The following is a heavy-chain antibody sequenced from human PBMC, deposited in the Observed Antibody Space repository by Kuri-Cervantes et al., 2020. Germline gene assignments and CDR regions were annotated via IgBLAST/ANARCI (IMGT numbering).Heavy chain of an antibody. D-gene: IGHD3-16*01. CDR3: ARGYSFGDV. V-gene: IGHV4-34*01. CDR2: INHSGST. Sequence: ESLKISCAVYGGSFSGYYWSWIRQPPGKGLEWIGEINHSGSTNYNPSLKSRVTISVDTSKNQFSLKLSSVTAADTAVYYCARGYSFGDVWGQGTTVTVSS. CDR1: GGSFSGYY. J-gene: IGHJ6*02.